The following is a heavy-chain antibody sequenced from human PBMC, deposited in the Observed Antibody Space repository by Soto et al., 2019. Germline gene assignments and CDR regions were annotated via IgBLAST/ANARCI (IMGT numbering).Heavy chain of an antibody. CDR1: GGSFSGYY. CDR3: ARDNYSTGYYYYYYYMDV. Sequence: SETLSLTCAVYGGSFSGYYWSWIRQQPGKGLEWIGEINHSGSTNYNPSLKSRVTISVDTSKNQFSLKLSSVTAADTAVYYCARDNYSTGYYYYYYYMDVWGKGTTVTVSS. D-gene: IGHD4-4*01. CDR2: INHSGST. J-gene: IGHJ6*03. V-gene: IGHV4-34*01.